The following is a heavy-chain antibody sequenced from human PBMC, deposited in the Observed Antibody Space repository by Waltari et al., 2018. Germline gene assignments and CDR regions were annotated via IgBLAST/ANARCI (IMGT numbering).Heavy chain of an antibody. CDR2: IDGAGDKT. CDR3: AKDADNDDYGLFDF. V-gene: IGHV3-23*01. J-gene: IGHJ4*02. Sequence: QLMASGGGLVQPGGSLRPSCSASGFTFSSFSMSWVRLAPGRGLGWVSGIDGAGDKTSYADSVKARFTISRDNSKDTLNLHMDSLRADDTAVYYCAKDADNDDYGLFDFWGRGTLVTVSS. CDR1: GFTFSSFS. D-gene: IGHD4-17*01.